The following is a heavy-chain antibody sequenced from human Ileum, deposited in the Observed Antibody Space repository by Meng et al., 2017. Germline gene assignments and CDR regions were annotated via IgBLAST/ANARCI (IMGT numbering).Heavy chain of an antibody. D-gene: IGHD2-2*02. CDR1: GRAFDGYY. V-gene: IGHV4-34*01. CDR2: IHHNASI. CDR3: VRGLLVPNAIRTEYFPL. Sequence: QAQLQQWCAGLLKPSETLSLSRAVYGRAFDGYYWTWIRQYPGKGLEWIGEIHHNASISFNPSLKSRVTMSVDTSKKQFSLNLTSVTAADTAMYYCVRGLLVPNAIRTEYFPLWGQGTLVTVSS. J-gene: IGHJ1*01.